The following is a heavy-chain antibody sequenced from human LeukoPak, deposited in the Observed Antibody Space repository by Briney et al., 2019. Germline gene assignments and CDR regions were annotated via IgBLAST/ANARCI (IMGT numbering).Heavy chain of an antibody. D-gene: IGHD2-2*01. CDR3: ATDVSSSTSYKYYYGMDV. CDR2: IIPILGIA. V-gene: IGHV1-69*04. CDR1: GGTFSSYA. J-gene: IGHJ6*02. Sequence: SVKVSCKASGGTFSSYAISWVRQAPGQGLEWMGRIIPILGIANYAQKFQGRVTITADKSTSTAYMELSSLRSEDTAVYYCATDVSSSTSYKYYYGMDVWGQGTTVTVSS.